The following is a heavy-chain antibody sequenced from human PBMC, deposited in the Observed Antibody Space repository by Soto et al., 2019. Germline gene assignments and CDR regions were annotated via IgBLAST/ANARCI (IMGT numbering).Heavy chain of an antibody. D-gene: IGHD6-19*01. J-gene: IGHJ4*02. V-gene: IGHV1-69*13. CDR2: IIPIFGTA. Sequence: SVKVSCKASGGTFSSYAISWVRQAPGQGLEWMGGIIPIFGTANHAQKFQGRVTITADESTSTAYMELSSLRSEDTAVYYCARDPGLYSSGWSDLDYWGQGTLVTVFS. CDR1: GGTFSSYA. CDR3: ARDPGLYSSGWSDLDY.